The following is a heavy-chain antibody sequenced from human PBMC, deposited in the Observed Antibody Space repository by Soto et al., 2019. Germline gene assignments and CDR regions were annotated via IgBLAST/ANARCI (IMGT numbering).Heavy chain of an antibody. CDR2: IYSGGDT. D-gene: IGHD2-21*02. CDR1: GFTVSNNY. CDR3: ARGGGAYCGNDCIRAVDI. J-gene: IGHJ3*02. Sequence: EVQLVESGGGLVQPGGSLRLSCAVSGFTVSNNYMSWVRQAPEKGLEWISVIYSGGDTYYADSVKVRFTISRDNSKXTXXLQMNSLRLDDTAVYYCARGGGAYCGNDCIRAVDIWGQGTMVTVSS. V-gene: IGHV3-66*01.